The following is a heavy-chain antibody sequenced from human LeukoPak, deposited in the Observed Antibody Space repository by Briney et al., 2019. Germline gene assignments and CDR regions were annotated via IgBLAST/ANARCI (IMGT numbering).Heavy chain of an antibody. D-gene: IGHD3-10*01. CDR3: PTASRVRGPRFLDY. CDR1: GYTFTELS. J-gene: IGHJ4*02. Sequence: ASVKVSCKVSGYTFTELSIHWVRQAPGEGLEWMGGFEPADGVTIYAQKFQGRVTMTEDTSTDTAYMKLSSLRSADTALYNRPTASRVRGPRFLDYRVQGTLVLVSS. V-gene: IGHV1-24*01. CDR2: FEPADGVT.